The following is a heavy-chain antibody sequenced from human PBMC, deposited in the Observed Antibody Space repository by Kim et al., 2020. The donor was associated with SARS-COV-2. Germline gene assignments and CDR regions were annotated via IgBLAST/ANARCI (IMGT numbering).Heavy chain of an antibody. V-gene: IGHV4-59*13. CDR2: IYYSGST. CDR3: ARGLTIFGVVIPDY. Sequence: SETLSLTCTVSGGSISSYYWSWIRQPPGKGLEWIGYIYYSGSTNYNPSLKSRVTISVDTSKNQFSLKLSSVTAADTAVYYCARGLTIFGVVIPDYWGQGTLVTVSS. CDR1: GGSISSYY. D-gene: IGHD3-3*01. J-gene: IGHJ4*02.